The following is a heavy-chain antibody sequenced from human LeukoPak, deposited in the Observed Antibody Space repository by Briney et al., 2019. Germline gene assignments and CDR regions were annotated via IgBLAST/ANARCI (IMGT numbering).Heavy chain of an antibody. Sequence: GGSLRLSCAASGFTFSRNGMHGVGQAPGKGVEGVAGICYDGTQLYYLSSVKGRFTISRDNSKNMLYLEMNSLRVEDTAVYYCARITGWSQFDFWGQGTVVTVSS. V-gene: IGHV3-33*01. CDR2: ICYDGTQL. CDR1: GFTFSRNG. J-gene: IGHJ4*02. CDR3: ARITGWSQFDF. D-gene: IGHD6-19*01.